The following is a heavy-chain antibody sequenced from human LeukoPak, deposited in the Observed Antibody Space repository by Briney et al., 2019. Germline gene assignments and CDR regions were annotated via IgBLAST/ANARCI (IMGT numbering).Heavy chain of an antibody. Sequence: PGGSLRLSCAASGFTFSSYWMSWVRQAPGKGLEWVANIKQDGSEKYYVDSVKGRFTISRDNAKNSLYLQMNSLRAEDTAVYYCARALGYCTNGVCYSWDVWGKGTTVTVSS. CDR1: GFTFSSYW. J-gene: IGHJ6*04. CDR2: IKQDGSEK. CDR3: ARALGYCTNGVCYSWDV. V-gene: IGHV3-7*01. D-gene: IGHD2-8*01.